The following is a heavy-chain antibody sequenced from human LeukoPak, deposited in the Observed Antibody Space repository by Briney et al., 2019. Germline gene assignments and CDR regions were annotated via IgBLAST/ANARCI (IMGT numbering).Heavy chain of an antibody. Sequence: SETLSLTCTVSGGSISIYYWSWIRQPPGKGLEWIGYIYYSGSTNYNPSLKSRVTISVDTSKNQFSLKLSSVTAADTAVYYCARAMIVAIGAFDIWGQGTMVTVSS. J-gene: IGHJ3*02. CDR2: IYYSGST. CDR1: GGSISIYY. D-gene: IGHD3-22*01. V-gene: IGHV4-59*01. CDR3: ARAMIVAIGAFDI.